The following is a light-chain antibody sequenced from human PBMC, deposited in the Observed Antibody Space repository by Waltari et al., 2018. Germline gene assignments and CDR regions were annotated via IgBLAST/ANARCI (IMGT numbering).Light chain of an antibody. Sequence: EIVLTQSPDFLSVTPKQKVTITCRASQSVGSTLHWYQQKAHQSPKLLIKYAAHSMQGVPSRFSGSGSGTDFTLTISSLEVEDAAAYYCHQSRSFPVTLGGGTEVEI. V-gene: IGKV6D-21*02. CDR3: HQSRSFPVT. CDR2: YAA. CDR1: QSVGST. J-gene: IGKJ4*01.